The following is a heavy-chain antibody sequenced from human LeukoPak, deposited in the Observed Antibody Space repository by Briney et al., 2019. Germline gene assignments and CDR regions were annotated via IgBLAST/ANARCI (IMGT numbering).Heavy chain of an antibody. V-gene: IGHV1-24*01. CDR3: ATVQQLAAYYGMDV. J-gene: IGHJ6*02. Sequence: ASVKVSCKASGYTFTGYYMHWVRQAPGQGLEWMGGFDPEDGETIYAQKFQGRVTMTEDTSTDTAYMELSSLRSEDTAVYYCATVQQLAAYYGMDVWGQGTTVTVSS. D-gene: IGHD6-13*01. CDR1: GYTFTGYY. CDR2: FDPEDGET.